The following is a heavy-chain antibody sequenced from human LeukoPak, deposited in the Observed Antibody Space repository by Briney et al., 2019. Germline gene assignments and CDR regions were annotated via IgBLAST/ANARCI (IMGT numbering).Heavy chain of an antibody. Sequence: GGSLRLSCAASGFTFSSYWMSWVRQAPGKGLEWVANIKLDGGEKYYVDSVKGRFTISRDNAKNSLYLQMNSLRTEDTAVYYCARFRGCGYGLDYWGQGTLVTVSS. CDR1: GFTFSSYW. CDR3: ARFRGCGYGLDY. J-gene: IGHJ4*02. CDR2: IKLDGGEK. D-gene: IGHD5-18*01. V-gene: IGHV3-7*03.